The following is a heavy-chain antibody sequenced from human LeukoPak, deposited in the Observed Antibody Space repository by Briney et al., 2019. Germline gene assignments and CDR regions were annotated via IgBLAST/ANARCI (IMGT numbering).Heavy chain of an antibody. CDR3: ARDFKPGVYYYDSSGLFDY. Sequence: GRSLRLSCAASGFTFSSYAMHWVRQAPGKGLEWVAVISYDGSNKYYADSVKGRFTISRDNSKNTLYLQMNSLRAEDTAVYYCARDFKPGVYYYDSSGLFDYWGQGTLVTVSS. CDR2: ISYDGSNK. D-gene: IGHD3-22*01. V-gene: IGHV3-30*04. J-gene: IGHJ4*02. CDR1: GFTFSSYA.